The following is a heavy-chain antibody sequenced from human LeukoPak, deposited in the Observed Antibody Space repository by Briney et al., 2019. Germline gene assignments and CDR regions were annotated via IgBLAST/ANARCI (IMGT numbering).Heavy chain of an antibody. CDR3: AREAVVVPAAMLRWFDP. V-gene: IGHV4-59*12. D-gene: IGHD2-2*01. CDR2: IFYSGGT. J-gene: IGHJ5*02. Sequence: GSLRLSCAASGFTFSSYSLNWVRQAPGKGLEWIGNIFYSGGTYYSPSLTSRVTISVDTSKNQFSLKLSSVTAADTAVYYCAREAVVVPAAMLRWFDPWGQGTLVTVSS. CDR1: GFTFSSYS.